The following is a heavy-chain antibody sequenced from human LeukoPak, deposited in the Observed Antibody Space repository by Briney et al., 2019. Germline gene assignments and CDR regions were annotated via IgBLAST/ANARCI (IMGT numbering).Heavy chain of an antibody. CDR2: TYYKSKWYN. J-gene: IGHJ4*02. CDR3: ARGWEPYSSSLDY. V-gene: IGHV6-1*01. Sequence: SQTLSLTCAISGDSVSSNSAAWNWIRQSPSRGLEWLGRTYYKSKWYNEHAVSVKSRISINPDTSKNQFSLQLNSVTPEDTAVYYCARGWEPYSSSLDYWGQGTLVTVSS. D-gene: IGHD6-13*01. CDR1: GDSVSSNSAA.